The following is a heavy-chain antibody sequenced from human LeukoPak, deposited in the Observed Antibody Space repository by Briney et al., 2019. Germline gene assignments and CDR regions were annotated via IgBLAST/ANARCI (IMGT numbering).Heavy chain of an antibody. Sequence: GGSLRLSCAASGFTFSDSWMHWVRQAPGKGLVWVSRINGDGRNTSYADSVRGRFTISRDNSKNTVFLQMNSLRAEDTAVYYCARERGCSGSDCTPGDDFAQGGQGTLVTVS. V-gene: IGHV3-74*01. D-gene: IGHD2-15*01. J-gene: IGHJ4*02. CDR3: ARERGCSGSDCTPGDDFAQ. CDR2: INGDGRNT. CDR1: GFTFSDSW.